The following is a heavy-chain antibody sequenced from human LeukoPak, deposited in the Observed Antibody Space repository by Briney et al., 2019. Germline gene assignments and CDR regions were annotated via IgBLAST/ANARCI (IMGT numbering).Heavy chain of an antibody. CDR3: ARGSTYYDSSGQVPFDY. CDR1: GFTFSSYA. Sequence: GGSLRLSCAASGFTFSSYALNWVRQAPGKGLEWVSYISSSSSTIYYTDSVKGRFTISRDNAKNSLYLQMNSLRAEDTAVYYCARGSTYYDSSGQVPFDYWGQGTLVTVSS. J-gene: IGHJ4*02. V-gene: IGHV3-48*01. D-gene: IGHD3-22*01. CDR2: ISSSSSTI.